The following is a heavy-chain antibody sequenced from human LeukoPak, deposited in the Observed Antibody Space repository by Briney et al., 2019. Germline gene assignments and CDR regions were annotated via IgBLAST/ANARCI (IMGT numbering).Heavy chain of an antibody. V-gene: IGHV3-23*01. CDR1: GFTFSSYG. D-gene: IGHD3-10*01. Sequence: QAGGSLRLSCAASGFTFSSYGMSWVRQAPGKGLEWVSAISGSGGSTYYADSVKARFTISRDNSKNTLYLQMNSLRAEDTAVYYCARVESEDGSGSYYHWGQGTLVTVSS. J-gene: IGHJ5*02. CDR2: ISGSGGST. CDR3: ARVESEDGSGSYYH.